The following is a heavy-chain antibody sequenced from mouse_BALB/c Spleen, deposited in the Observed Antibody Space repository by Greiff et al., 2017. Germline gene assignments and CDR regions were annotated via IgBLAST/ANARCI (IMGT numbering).Heavy chain of an antibody. CDR3: ARFYYGSSYVGFAY. D-gene: IGHD1-1*01. J-gene: IGHJ3*01. CDR2: IDPENGDT. CDR1: GFNIKDYY. V-gene: IGHV14-4*02. Sequence: VQLQQSGAELVRSGASVKLSCTASGFNIKDYYMNWVKQRPEQGLEWIGWIDPENGDTEYAPKFQGKATMTADTSSNTAYLQLSSLTSEDTAVYYCARFYYGSSYVGFAYWGQGTLVTVSA.